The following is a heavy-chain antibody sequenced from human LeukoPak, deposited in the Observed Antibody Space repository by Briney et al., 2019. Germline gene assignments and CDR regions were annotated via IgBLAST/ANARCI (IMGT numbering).Heavy chain of an antibody. D-gene: IGHD2-15*01. V-gene: IGHV3-23*01. J-gene: IGHJ4*02. Sequence: GGSLRLSCAASGFTFGSYALSWVRQAPGKGLEWVSTVSGSGDATYYADSVKGRFTVSRDDSKNTLHLQMDSLRAEDTALYYCAKGKTGSAYSAVDHWGQGTLVTVSS. CDR1: GFTFGSYA. CDR3: AKGKTGSAYSAVDH. CDR2: VSGSGDAT.